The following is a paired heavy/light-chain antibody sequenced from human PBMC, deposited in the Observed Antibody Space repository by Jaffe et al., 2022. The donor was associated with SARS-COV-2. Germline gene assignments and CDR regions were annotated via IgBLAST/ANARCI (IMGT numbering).Light chain of an antibody. CDR2: HVD. CDR1: NSDVGNYNY. V-gene: IGLV2-11*01. Sequence: QSALTQPRSVSGSPGQSVTISCTGSNSDVGNYNYVSWYQQHPGKAPKLMIYHVDKRPSGVPDRFSGSKSGNTASLTISGLQADDEADYYCCSYAGSYTYVFGTGTKVTVL. CDR3: CSYAGSYTYV. J-gene: IGLJ1*01.
Heavy chain of an antibody. Sequence: EVQLVESGGGLVQPGGSLRLSCEASGFTFRTYWMSWVRQAPEEGLEWVANIKPDGSEEYYVDSVKGRFTISRDNTKNSLYLQMNSLRAEDTAAYYCARFGMVGTIDYWGRGTLVTVSS. V-gene: IGHV3-7*01. CDR1: GFTFRTYW. J-gene: IGHJ4*02. CDR3: ARFGMVGTIDY. CDR2: IKPDGSEE. D-gene: IGHD1-26*01.